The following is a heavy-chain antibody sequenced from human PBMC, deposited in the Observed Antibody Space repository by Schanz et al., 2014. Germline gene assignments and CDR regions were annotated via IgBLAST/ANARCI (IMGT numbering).Heavy chain of an antibody. D-gene: IGHD1-1*01. V-gene: IGHV3-33*01. J-gene: IGHJ4*02. Sequence: QVQLVESGGGLVKPGGSLRLSCAASGFTFSSYGIHWFRQPAGKGLEWVAVIWNNGVTKYYADSVRGRFTISRDRFQNTLYLQMNSLRAGDTAVYYCARGTDWSLHYWGQGALVTVSS. CDR1: GFTFSSYG. CDR3: ARGTDWSLHY. CDR2: IWNNGVTK.